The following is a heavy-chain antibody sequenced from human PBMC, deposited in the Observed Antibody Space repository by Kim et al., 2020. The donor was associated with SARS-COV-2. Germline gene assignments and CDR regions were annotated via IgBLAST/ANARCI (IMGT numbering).Heavy chain of an antibody. CDR3: ARGEYDSRGGAFDI. Sequence: NPSLKSRVTISVDTSKNQFSLKLSSVTAADTAVYYCARGEYDSRGGAFDIWGQGTMVTVSS. J-gene: IGHJ3*02. D-gene: IGHD3-22*01. V-gene: IGHV4-31*02.